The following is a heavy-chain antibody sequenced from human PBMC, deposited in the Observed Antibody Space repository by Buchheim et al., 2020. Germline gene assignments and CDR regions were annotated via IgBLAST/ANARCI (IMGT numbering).Heavy chain of an antibody. CDR2: IYYSGST. J-gene: IGHJ4*02. D-gene: IGHD6-13*01. CDR1: GGSISSSSYY. V-gene: IGHV4-39*07. Sequence: QLQLQESGPGLVKPSETLSLTCTVSGGSISSSSYYWGWIRQPPGKGLEWIGSIYYSGSTYYNPSLKSRVTISVETSKNQFSLKLSSVTAADTAVYYCATLAAAGIPTTFDYWGQGTL. CDR3: ATLAAAGIPTTFDY.